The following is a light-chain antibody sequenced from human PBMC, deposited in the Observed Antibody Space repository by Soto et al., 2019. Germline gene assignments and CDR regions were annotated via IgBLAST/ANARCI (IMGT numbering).Light chain of an antibody. CDR3: APWHNSLSVYV. CDR2: RNN. Sequence: QSVLTQPPSASGTPGQRDTISCYGSSANIGSNYVYWYQQLPGKAPKLLIYRNNQRPSGFHDRFSGSKSGTSTSLAISGLRAEEEGDYYYAPWHNSLSVYVFGTWTKLTVL. J-gene: IGLJ1*01. CDR1: SANIGSNY. V-gene: IGLV1-47*01.